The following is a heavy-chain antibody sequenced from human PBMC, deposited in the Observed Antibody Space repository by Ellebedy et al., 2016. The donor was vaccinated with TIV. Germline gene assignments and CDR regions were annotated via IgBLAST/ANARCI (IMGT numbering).Heavy chain of an antibody. CDR3: ARGRALRYFGY. CDR2: INHSGST. Sequence: SETLSLTXAVYGGSFSGYYWSWIRQPPGKGLEWIGEINHSGSTNYNPSLKSRVTISVDTSKNQFSLKLSSVTAADTAVYYCARGRALRYFGYWGQGTLVTVSS. J-gene: IGHJ4*02. D-gene: IGHD3-9*01. V-gene: IGHV4-34*01. CDR1: GGSFSGYY.